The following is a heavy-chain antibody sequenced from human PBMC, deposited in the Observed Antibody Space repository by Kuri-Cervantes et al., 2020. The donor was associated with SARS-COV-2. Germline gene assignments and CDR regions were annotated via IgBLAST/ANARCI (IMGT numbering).Heavy chain of an antibody. D-gene: IGHD1-26*01. V-gene: IGHV3-30*02. J-gene: IGHJ4*02. CDR2: IRYDGSNK. CDR1: GFTFSSCG. CDR3: AKDRGAYQNALAY. Sequence: GESLKISCAASGFTFSSCGMHWVRQAPGKGLEWVAFIRYDGSNKYYADSVEGRFTISRDNSRNTLFLQMSGLKSEDTSIYYCAKDRGAYQNALAYWGQGTLVTVSS.